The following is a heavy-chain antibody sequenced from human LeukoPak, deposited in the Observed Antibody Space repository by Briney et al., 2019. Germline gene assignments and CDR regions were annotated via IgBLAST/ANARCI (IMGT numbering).Heavy chain of an antibody. CDR3: ARDRGYSFDY. V-gene: IGHV4-38-2*02. CDR1: GYSISSGYY. CDR2: IYHSGST. Sequence: SETLSFTSTASGYSISSGYYGGWIRQPPGQGLEWIGSIYHSGSTYYNPSLKSRVTISVDTSKNQFSLKLSSVTAADTAVYYCARDRGYSFDYWGQGTLVTVSS. J-gene: IGHJ4*02. D-gene: IGHD5-18*01.